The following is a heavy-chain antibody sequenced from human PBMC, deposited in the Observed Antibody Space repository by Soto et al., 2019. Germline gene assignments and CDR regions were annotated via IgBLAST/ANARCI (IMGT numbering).Heavy chain of an antibody. CDR1: GGSISSGNYY. V-gene: IGHV4-30-4*01. CDR3: ATMGTPATGLYFFDY. J-gene: IGHJ4*02. CDR2: ISYSGST. D-gene: IGHD2-15*01. Sequence: QVQLQESGPGLVKPSQTLSLTCTVSGGSISSGNYYWSWIRQPPGKGLEWIGFISYSGSTYCSTSLKSRVTISVDTSKSQFSLNLSFVTAADTAVYYCATMGTPATGLYFFDYWGQGSLVTVSS.